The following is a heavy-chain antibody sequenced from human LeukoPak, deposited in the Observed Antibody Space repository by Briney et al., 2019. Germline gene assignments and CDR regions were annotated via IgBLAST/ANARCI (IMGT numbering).Heavy chain of an antibody. CDR2: IWYDESEK. Sequence: GSSLRLSCAASGFTFSSYGMHWVRQAPGKGLEWVAVIWYDESEKYHADSVKGRFTISRDNSKNTLYLQMNSLRAEDTALYYCARDLASSSLVEFDYWGQGTLVTVYS. D-gene: IGHD2-15*01. V-gene: IGHV3-33*01. CDR3: ARDLASSSLVEFDY. J-gene: IGHJ4*02. CDR1: GFTFSSYG.